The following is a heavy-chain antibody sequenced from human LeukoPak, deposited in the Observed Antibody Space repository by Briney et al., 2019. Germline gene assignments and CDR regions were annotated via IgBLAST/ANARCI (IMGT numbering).Heavy chain of an antibody. CDR3: ARAAQYYDILTGYQRFDY. V-gene: IGHV3-7*04. J-gene: IGHJ4*02. D-gene: IGHD3-9*01. Sequence: PGGSLRLSCAASGFTFSSYWMSWVRQAPGKGLEWVANIKQDGSEKYYVDSVKGRFTISRDNAKNSLYLQMNSLRAEDTAVYYCARAAQYYDILTGYQRFDYWGQGTLVTVSS. CDR2: IKQDGSEK. CDR1: GFTFSSYW.